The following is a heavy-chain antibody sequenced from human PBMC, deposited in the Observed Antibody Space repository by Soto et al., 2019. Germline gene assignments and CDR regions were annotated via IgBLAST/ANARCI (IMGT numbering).Heavy chain of an antibody. Sequence: GGSLRLSCAASGFTFSSYAMSWVRQAPGKGLEWVSAISGSGGSTYYADSVKGRFTMSRDNSKNTLYLQMNSLRAEDTAVYYCAKDRRYCSGGSCYSDYYYGMDVWGQGTTVTVSS. D-gene: IGHD2-15*01. J-gene: IGHJ6*02. V-gene: IGHV3-23*01. CDR2: ISGSGGST. CDR1: GFTFSSYA. CDR3: AKDRRYCSGGSCYSDYYYGMDV.